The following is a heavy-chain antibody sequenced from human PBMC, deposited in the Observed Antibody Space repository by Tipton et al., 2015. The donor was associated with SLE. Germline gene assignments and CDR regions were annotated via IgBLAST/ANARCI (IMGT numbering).Heavy chain of an antibody. Sequence: TLSLTCTVSGGSMGNYFWSWIRQPPGKGLEWIGFASYSGSTNYNPSLTSRVTIPVATAKNQFSLKLTSVTAADTAFYFCARVMHEFSDSSGWNSYFGNWGQGTLISVSS. J-gene: IGHJ4*02. CDR3: ARVMHEFSDSSGWNSYFGN. V-gene: IGHV4-59*01. D-gene: IGHD3-22*01. CDR1: GGSMGNYF. CDR2: ASYSGST.